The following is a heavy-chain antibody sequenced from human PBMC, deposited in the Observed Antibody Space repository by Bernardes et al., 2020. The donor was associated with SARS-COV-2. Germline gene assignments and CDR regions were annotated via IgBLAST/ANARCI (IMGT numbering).Heavy chain of an antibody. CDR3: ARVPSGDSTYYYYGMDV. V-gene: IGHV1-8*01. D-gene: IGHD2-21*02. CDR2: MNPNSGNT. J-gene: IGHJ6*02. CDR1: GYTFTSYD. Sequence: ASVKVSCKASGYTFTSYDINWVRQATGQGLEWMGWMNPNSGNTGYAQKFQGRVTMTRNTSISTAYMELSSLRSEDTAVYYCARVPSGDSTYYYYGMDVWGQGTTVTVSS.